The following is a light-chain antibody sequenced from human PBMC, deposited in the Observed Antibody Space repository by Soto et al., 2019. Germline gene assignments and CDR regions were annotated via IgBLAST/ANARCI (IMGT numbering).Light chain of an antibody. CDR3: SSYRYSSTPLI. J-gene: IGLJ2*01. CDR1: SSDIGTYRY. V-gene: IGLV2-14*01. Sequence: QSVLTQHASVSGSPGQSITISCTGTSSDIGTYRYVSWYQHHPGKAPKLLISEVSNRPSGISTRFSGSKSGNTASLTISGLQAEDEADYYCSSYRYSSTPLIFGGGTKLTVL. CDR2: EVS.